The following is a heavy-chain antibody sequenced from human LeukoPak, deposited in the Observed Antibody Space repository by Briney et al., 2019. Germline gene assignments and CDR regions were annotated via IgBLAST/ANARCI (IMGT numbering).Heavy chain of an antibody. J-gene: IGHJ4*02. CDR3: ARDRDYYGSGSYDF. CDR2: ISSSSTYT. Sequence: GGSLRLSCAASGFRFSDYYMSWIRQAPGKGLEWVSYISSSSTYTNYADSVKGRFNISRDDAKNSLYLQMNSLRGEDTAIYYCARDRDYYGSGSYDFWGQGTLVTVSS. D-gene: IGHD3-10*01. CDR1: GFRFSDYY. V-gene: IGHV3-11*05.